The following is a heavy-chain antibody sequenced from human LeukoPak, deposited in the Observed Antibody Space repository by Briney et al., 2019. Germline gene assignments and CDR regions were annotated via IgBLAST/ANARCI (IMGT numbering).Heavy chain of an antibody. D-gene: IGHD5-24*01. CDR2: MDFSGST. CDR3: ASSRDGYNYVNY. V-gene: IGHV4-61*02. CDR1: GVSISSSTYF. J-gene: IGHJ4*02. Sequence: PSETLSLTCSVSGVSISSSTYFWSWIRQPAGKGLEWIGRMDFSGSTNYNPSLRSRVTLSLDTSKNQFSLKLSSVTAADTAVYYCASSRDGYNYVNYWGQGTLVTVSS.